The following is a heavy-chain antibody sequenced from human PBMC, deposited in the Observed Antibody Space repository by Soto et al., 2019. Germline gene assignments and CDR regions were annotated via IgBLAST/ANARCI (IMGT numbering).Heavy chain of an antibody. CDR1: GGSFSGYY. CDR2: INHSGST. V-gene: IGHV4-34*01. CDR3: ARAPEYSSSFPFDY. Sequence: PSETLSLTCAVYGGSFSGYYWSWIRQPPGKGLEWIGEINHSGSTNYNPSLKSRVTISVDTSKNQFSLKLSSVTAADTAVYYCARAPEYSSSFPFDYWGQGTLVTVSS. D-gene: IGHD6-6*01. J-gene: IGHJ4*02.